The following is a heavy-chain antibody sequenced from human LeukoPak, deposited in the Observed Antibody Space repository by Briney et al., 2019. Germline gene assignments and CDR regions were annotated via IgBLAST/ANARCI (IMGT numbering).Heavy chain of an antibody. J-gene: IGHJ5*02. Sequence: PSETLSLTCTVSGGSISSYYWSWIRQPPGKGLEWIGYIYYSGSTNYNPSLKSRVTISVDTSKNQFSLKLSSVTAADTAVYYCARAGTYYDYVWGPPHWFDPWGQGTLVTVPS. V-gene: IGHV4-59*01. CDR1: GGSISSYY. CDR3: ARAGTYYDYVWGPPHWFDP. D-gene: IGHD3-16*01. CDR2: IYYSGST.